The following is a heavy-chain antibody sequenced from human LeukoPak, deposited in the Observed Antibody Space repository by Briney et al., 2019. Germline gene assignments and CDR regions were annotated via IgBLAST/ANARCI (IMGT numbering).Heavy chain of an antibody. Sequence: TGGSLRLSCAASGFTFSDYYMSWIRQAPGKGLEWVSYISSSSSYTNYADSVKGRFTISRDNAKNSLYLQMNSLRAEDTPVYYCARGRYDSSGYNAFDIWGQGTMVTVSS. CDR1: GFTFSDYY. J-gene: IGHJ3*02. V-gene: IGHV3-11*05. CDR2: ISSSSSYT. CDR3: ARGRYDSSGYNAFDI. D-gene: IGHD3-22*01.